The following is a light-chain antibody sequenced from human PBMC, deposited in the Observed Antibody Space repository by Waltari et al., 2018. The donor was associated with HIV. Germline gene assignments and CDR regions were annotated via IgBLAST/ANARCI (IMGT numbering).Light chain of an antibody. CDR1: SANSGSNY. Sequence: QSVLTQPPSASGTPGQRVTISCSGSSANSGSNYVYWYQQLPGTAPKLLIYRNNQRPSGVPDRCSGSKSGTSASLAISGLRSEDEADYYCAAWDDSLSGAVFGGGTQLTVL. CDR3: AAWDDSLSGAV. CDR2: RNN. J-gene: IGLJ7*01. V-gene: IGLV1-47*01.